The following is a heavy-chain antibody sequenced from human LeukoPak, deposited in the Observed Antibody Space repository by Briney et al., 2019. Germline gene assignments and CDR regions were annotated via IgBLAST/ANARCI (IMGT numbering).Heavy chain of an antibody. D-gene: IGHD6-6*01. CDR3: ARGAWTSSFDY. Sequence: ASVNVSCKASVYTFTSYDVNWVRQATGQGLEWMGWVNPNSGNTAYAQNFQGRVTMTRDTSINTAYMELSSLRSEDTAVYYCARGAWTSSFDYWGQGTLVTVSS. CDR1: VYTFTSYD. J-gene: IGHJ4*02. CDR2: VNPNSGNT. V-gene: IGHV1-8*01.